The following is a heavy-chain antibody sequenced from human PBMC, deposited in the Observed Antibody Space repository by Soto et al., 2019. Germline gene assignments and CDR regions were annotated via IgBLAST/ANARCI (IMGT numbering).Heavy chain of an antibody. D-gene: IGHD1-7*01. CDR2: IYSGGST. CDR1: GFTVSSNY. V-gene: IGHV3-66*01. J-gene: IGHJ1*01. CDR3: ARDGSPDTPGITGTTPSFQH. Sequence: GGSLRLSCAASGFTVSSNYMSWVRQAPGEGLGWVSVIYSGGSTYSADSLKGRFTISRDNSKNKLYLQMNSLRAEDTAVYDCARDGSPDTPGITGTTPSFQHWGQGTLVTVSS.